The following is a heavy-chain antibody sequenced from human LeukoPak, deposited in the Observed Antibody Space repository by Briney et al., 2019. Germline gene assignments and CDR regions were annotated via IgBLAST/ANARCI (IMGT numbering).Heavy chain of an antibody. J-gene: IGHJ6*03. CDR2: IYSSGTT. CDR1: GGSFSGYY. Sequence: SETLSLTCTVSGGSFSGYYWTWIRQPTGKALEWIWYIYSSGTTNYNPSPKSRVTISLDTSKNHFSLRLTSVTAADRAVYYCARVGETWLTRQAYYYMDVWGKGTAVTVSS. CDR3: ARVGETWLTRQAYYYMDV. D-gene: IGHD3-16*01. V-gene: IGHV4-59*01.